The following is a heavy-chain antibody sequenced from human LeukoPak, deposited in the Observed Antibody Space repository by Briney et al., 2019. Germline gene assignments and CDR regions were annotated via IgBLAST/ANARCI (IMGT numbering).Heavy chain of an antibody. J-gene: IGHJ6*02. D-gene: IGHD3-10*01. CDR2: IYYSGST. V-gene: IGHV4-59*08. Sequence: SETLSLTCTVSGGFISSYYWSWIRQPPGEGLEWIGYIYYSGSTNYNPSLKSRVTISVDTSKNQFSLKLSSVTAADTAVYYCARIQEHYGSGSYVNYGMDVWGQGTTVTVSS. CDR1: GGFISSYY. CDR3: ARIQEHYGSGSYVNYGMDV.